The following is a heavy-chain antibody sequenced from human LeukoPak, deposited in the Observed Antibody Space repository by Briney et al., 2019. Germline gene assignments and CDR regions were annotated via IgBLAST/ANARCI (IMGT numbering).Heavy chain of an antibody. V-gene: IGHV4-4*09. J-gene: IGHJ2*01. CDR1: GGSISSYY. CDR2: IYTSGST. D-gene: IGHD3-3*01. Sequence: SETLSLTCTVSGGSISSYYWSWIWQPPGKGLEWIGYIYTSGSTNYNPSLKSRVTISVDTSKNQFSLKLSSVTAADTAVYYCARTYYDFWSGYRYWYFDLWGRGTLVTVSS. CDR3: ARTYYDFWSGYRYWYFDL.